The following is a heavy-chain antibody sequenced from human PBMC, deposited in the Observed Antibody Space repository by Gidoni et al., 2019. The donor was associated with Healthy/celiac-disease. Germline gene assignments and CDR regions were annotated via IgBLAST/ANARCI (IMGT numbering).Heavy chain of an antibody. V-gene: IGHV3-33*01. CDR3: ARDPLGYCSGGSCQGLDY. D-gene: IGHD2-15*01. CDR1: GFTFSAYG. Sequence: QVQLVESGGGVVQPGRSLRLSCAASGFTFSAYGMHWVRQAPGKGLEWVAVIWYDGRNKYYADSVKGRFTISRDNSKNTLYLQMNSLRAEDTAVYYCARDPLGYCSGGSCQGLDYWGQGTLVTVSS. CDR2: IWYDGRNK. J-gene: IGHJ4*02.